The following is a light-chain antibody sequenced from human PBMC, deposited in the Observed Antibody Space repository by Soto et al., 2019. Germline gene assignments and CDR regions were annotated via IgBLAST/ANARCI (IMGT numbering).Light chain of an antibody. CDR3: QQYNSWPPIT. CDR2: GAS. CDR1: QSVSSN. Sequence: EIVMTQSPATLSVSPGERATLSCRASQSVSSNLAWYHQQTRQAPRLLLYGASTRATGIPDRCSGGGSGTEFTLTISSLQSSDFAVYYCQQYNSWPPITFGQGTRLEIK. J-gene: IGKJ5*01. V-gene: IGKV3-15*01.